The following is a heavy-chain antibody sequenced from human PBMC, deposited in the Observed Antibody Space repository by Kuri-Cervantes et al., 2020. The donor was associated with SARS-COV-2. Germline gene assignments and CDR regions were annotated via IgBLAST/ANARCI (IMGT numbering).Heavy chain of an antibody. CDR3: ASVTGSSSWYDSRPNHNWFDP. CDR2: IYYSGST. Sequence: GSLRLSCTVSGGSISSSSYYWGWIRQPPGKGLEWIGSIYYSGSTYYNPSLKSRVTISVDTSKNQFSLKLSSVTAADTAVYYCASVTGSSSWYDSRPNHNWFDPWGQGTLVTVSS. D-gene: IGHD6-13*01. CDR1: GGSISSSSYY. V-gene: IGHV4-39*07. J-gene: IGHJ5*02.